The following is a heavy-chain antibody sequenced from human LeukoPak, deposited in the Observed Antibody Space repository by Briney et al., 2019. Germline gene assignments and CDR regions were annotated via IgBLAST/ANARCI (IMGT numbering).Heavy chain of an antibody. J-gene: IGHJ3*02. CDR3: ATPYDYVWGSYRTDAFDI. D-gene: IGHD3-16*02. Sequence: SETLSLTCAVSGGSISSSNWWSWVRQPPGKGLEWIGEIYLSGSTNYNPSLKSRVTISVDKSKNQFSLKLSSVTAADTAVYYCATPYDYVWGSYRTDAFDIWGQGTMVTVSS. V-gene: IGHV4-4*02. CDR1: GGSISSSNW. CDR2: IYLSGST.